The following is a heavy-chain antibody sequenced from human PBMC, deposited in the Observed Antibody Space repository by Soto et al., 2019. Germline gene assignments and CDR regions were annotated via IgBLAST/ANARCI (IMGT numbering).Heavy chain of an antibody. CDR2: IRSKANDYAT. D-gene: IGHD2-15*01. V-gene: IGHV3-73*02. CDR3: PGGYCTGGTCYSGYFQH. J-gene: IGHJ1*01. CDR1: GFTFSGST. Sequence: EVQLVQSGGGLVQPGGSLKLSCAASGFTFSGSTVHWVRQASGEWLQWVGRIRSKANDYATTYIASVKGRFTISRDDSRKTAYLQMSDLKTEDTAVYYCPGGYCTGGTCYSGYFQHWGQGALVTVFS.